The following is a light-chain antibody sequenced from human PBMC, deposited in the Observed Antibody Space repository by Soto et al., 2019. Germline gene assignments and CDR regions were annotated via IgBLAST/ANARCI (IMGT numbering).Light chain of an antibody. CDR3: QQRSDWPWT. Sequence: EIVLTQSPATLSLSPGERATLSCRASPSVPNYLAWYQQKPGQAPRLLIYGAFNRATGIPARFSGGGSGTDFTLTISNLEPEDFAVYYCQQRSDWPWTFGQGTKVDIK. J-gene: IGKJ1*01. CDR1: PSVPNY. V-gene: IGKV3-11*01. CDR2: GAF.